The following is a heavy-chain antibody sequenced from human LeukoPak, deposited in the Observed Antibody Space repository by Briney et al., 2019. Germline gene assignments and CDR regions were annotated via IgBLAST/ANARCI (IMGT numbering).Heavy chain of an antibody. Sequence: SETLSLTCTVSGGSISSYYWSWIRQPPGKGLEWLGYIYYSGSTNYNPSLKSRVTISGDTSKNQFSLKLSSVTAADTAVYYCARGWFGESTRYYYYYGMDVWGQGTTVTVSS. CDR2: IYYSGST. CDR3: ARGWFGESTRYYYYYGMDV. J-gene: IGHJ6*02. CDR1: GGSISSYY. D-gene: IGHD3-10*01. V-gene: IGHV4-59*01.